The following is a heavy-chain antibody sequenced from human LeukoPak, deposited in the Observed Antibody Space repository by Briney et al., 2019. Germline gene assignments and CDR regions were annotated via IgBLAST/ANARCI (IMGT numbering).Heavy chain of an antibody. CDR1: GFTFSSYE. Sequence: GGSLRHSCAASGFTFSSYEMNWVRQAPGKGLGWVSYISSSGATKYYADSVKGRFTISRDNHKTALYQQMNSLRAEDTAEYYCARALYRQHIVVVNAKNYWDFDLWGRGTLVTVSS. CDR2: ISSSGATK. D-gene: IGHD2-21*01. V-gene: IGHV3-48*03. CDR3: ARALYRQHIVVVNAKNYWDFDL. J-gene: IGHJ2*01.